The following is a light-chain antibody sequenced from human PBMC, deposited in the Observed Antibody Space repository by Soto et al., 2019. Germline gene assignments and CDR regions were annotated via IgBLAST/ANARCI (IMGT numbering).Light chain of an antibody. Sequence: EIVMTQSPATLSVSPGERATLSCRASQSVGRNLAWYQQKPGQDTRLLIYGASTRATGIPARFSGSGSGTEFTLTISSLQSEDFAIYSCQQYNHWPPLTFGGGTKVEIK. CDR3: QQYNHWPPLT. J-gene: IGKJ4*01. CDR1: QSVGRN. CDR2: GAS. V-gene: IGKV3-15*01.